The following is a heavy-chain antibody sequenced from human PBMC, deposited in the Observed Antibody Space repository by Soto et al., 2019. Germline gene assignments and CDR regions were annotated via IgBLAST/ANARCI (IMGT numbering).Heavy chain of an antibody. Sequence: RSETLSVTCTVSGGSISGCYWRWIRQPPGKGLEWIGYMYNTGSTVYNPSFKSRVTISVDTSKNQFSLKLNSVTAADTAVYYCARDLWGYCGTDCYPLDVWGQGTTVTVS. J-gene: IGHJ6*02. D-gene: IGHD2-21*02. CDR1: GGSISGCY. V-gene: IGHV4-59*01. CDR3: ARDLWGYCGTDCYPLDV. CDR2: MYNTGST.